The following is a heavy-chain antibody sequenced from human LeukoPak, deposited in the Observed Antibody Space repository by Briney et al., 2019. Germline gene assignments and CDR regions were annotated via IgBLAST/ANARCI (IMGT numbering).Heavy chain of an antibody. D-gene: IGHD5-18*01. Sequence: PGGSLRLSCAASGFTFSSYGMHWVRQAPGKGLEWVAVISYDGSNKYYADSVKGRFTISRDNSKNTLYLQMNSLGAEDTAVYYCAKDRREYSYGSFDYWGQGTLVTVSS. J-gene: IGHJ4*02. V-gene: IGHV3-30*18. CDR2: ISYDGSNK. CDR1: GFTFSSYG. CDR3: AKDRREYSYGSFDY.